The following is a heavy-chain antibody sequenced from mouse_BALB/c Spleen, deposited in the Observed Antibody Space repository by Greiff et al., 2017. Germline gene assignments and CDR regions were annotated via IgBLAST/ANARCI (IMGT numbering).Heavy chain of an antibody. CDR1: GDSITSGY. J-gene: IGHJ4*01. CDR2: ISYSGST. Sequence: EVKLEESGPSLVKPSQTLSLTCSVTGDSITSGYWNWIRKFPGNKLEYMGYISYSGSTYYNPSLKSRISITRDTSKNQYYLQLNSVTTEDTATYYCARSVSTVDAMDYWGQGTSVTVSS. V-gene: IGHV3-8*02. CDR3: ARSVSTVDAMDY. D-gene: IGHD1-1*01.